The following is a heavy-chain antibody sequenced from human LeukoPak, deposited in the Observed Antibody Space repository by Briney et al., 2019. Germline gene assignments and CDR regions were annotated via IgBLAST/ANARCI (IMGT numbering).Heavy chain of an antibody. D-gene: IGHD2-2*01. CDR3: AREGEYCSSTSCYLGNWFDP. Sequence: GGSLRLSCAASGFTFSDYYMSWIRQAPGKGLEWVSYISSSGSTIYYADSVKGRFTISRDNAKNSLYLQMNSLRAEDTAVYYCAREGEYCSSTSCYLGNWFDPWGQGTLVTVSS. V-gene: IGHV3-11*01. CDR1: GFTFSDYY. CDR2: ISSSGSTI. J-gene: IGHJ5*02.